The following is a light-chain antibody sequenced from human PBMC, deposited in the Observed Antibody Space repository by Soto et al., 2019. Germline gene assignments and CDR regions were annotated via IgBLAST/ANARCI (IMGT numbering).Light chain of an antibody. CDR1: SSDVGGYNY. CDR2: EVS. J-gene: IGLJ1*01. Sequence: QSALTQPPSASGSPGQSVTISCTGTSSDVGGYNYVSWYQQHPGKAPKLMIYEVSKRPSGVPDRFSGSKSGNTASLTVSGLQAEDEADYCCSSYAGSNNFVFGTGTKVTV. V-gene: IGLV2-8*01. CDR3: SSYAGSNNFV.